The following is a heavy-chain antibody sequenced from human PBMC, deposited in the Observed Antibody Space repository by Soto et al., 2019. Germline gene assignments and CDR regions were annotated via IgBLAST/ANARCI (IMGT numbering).Heavy chain of an antibody. Sequence: ASVKVSCEASGYNFTSYYMHWVRQAPGQGFEWMGIINPSGGSTSYAQKFQGRVTRTRDTTTNTVYMELSSLRSEDTAVYYCARDRYPSFDPWGQGTLVTVSS. CDR2: INPSGGST. J-gene: IGHJ5*02. D-gene: IGHD3-9*01. CDR1: GYNFTSYY. V-gene: IGHV1-46*01. CDR3: ARDRYPSFDP.